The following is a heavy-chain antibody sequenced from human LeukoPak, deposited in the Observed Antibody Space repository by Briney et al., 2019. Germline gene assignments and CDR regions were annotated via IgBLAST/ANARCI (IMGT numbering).Heavy chain of an antibody. D-gene: IGHD4-17*01. Sequence: ASVKVSCKASGYTFTGYYMHWVRQAPGQGLEWMGMINPSSGRTSYAQKFQGRVTMTSDTSTSTVYMEVSSLRSEDTALYYCARDGEYLSYYYYMDVWGKGTTVTISS. V-gene: IGHV1-46*01. J-gene: IGHJ6*03. CDR3: ARDGEYLSYYYYMDV. CDR1: GYTFTGYY. CDR2: INPSSGRT.